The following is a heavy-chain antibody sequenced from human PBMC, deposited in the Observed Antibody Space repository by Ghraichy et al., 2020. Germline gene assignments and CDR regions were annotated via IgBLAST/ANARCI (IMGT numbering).Heavy chain of an antibody. Sequence: SETLSLTCAVYGGSFSGYYWSWIRQPPGKGLEWIGKINHSGSTNYNPSLKSRVTISVDTSKNQFSLKLSSVTAADTAVYYCARGGVLAARRGWFDPWGQGTLVTVSS. CDR1: GGSFSGYY. CDR3: ARGGVLAARRGWFDP. V-gene: IGHV4-34*01. D-gene: IGHD6-6*01. J-gene: IGHJ5*02. CDR2: INHSGST.